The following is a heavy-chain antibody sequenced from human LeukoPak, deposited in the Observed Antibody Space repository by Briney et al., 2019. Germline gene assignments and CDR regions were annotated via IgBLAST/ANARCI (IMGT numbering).Heavy chain of an antibody. V-gene: IGHV3-23*01. CDR3: AKDIRGYSDY. CDR2: ISGSGGST. J-gene: IGHJ4*02. CDR1: GFTFSSYA. D-gene: IGHD1-1*01. Sequence: GGSLRLSCAASGFTFSSYAMSWVRQAPGKGLEWGSAISGSGGSTYYADSVKGRFTISRDNSKNTLYLQMNSLRAEDTAVYYRAKDIRGYSDYWGQGTLVTVSS.